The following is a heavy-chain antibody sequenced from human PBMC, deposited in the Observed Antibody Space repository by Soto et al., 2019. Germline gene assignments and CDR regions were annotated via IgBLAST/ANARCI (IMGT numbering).Heavy chain of an antibody. CDR2: IYWGENK. D-gene: IGHD3-16*01. CDR3: AHRRPTFLAFAS. CDR1: GFPLSTSGVA. Sequence: QITLKESGPTLVKPTQTLTLTCTFSGFPLSTSGVAVGWVRQPPGKALEWLALIYWGENKRYRSSLQSRLTITKETSKNQVVLTMTNMDPVDTGTYSCAHRRPTFLAFASWGQGTLVSVSS. V-gene: IGHV2-5*02. J-gene: IGHJ4*02.